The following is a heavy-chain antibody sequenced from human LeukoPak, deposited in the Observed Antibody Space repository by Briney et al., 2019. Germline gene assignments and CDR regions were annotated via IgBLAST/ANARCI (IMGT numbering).Heavy chain of an antibody. CDR1: GYTFSSYG. V-gene: IGHV1-18*01. CDR2: ISAYNANT. Sequence: ASVKVSCKASGYTFSSYGISWVRQAPGQGLEWMGWISAYNANTHYAQKVQGRVTMTTDSSTTTAYMELRSLRSDDTAVYYCARYRDYYGSGSYRAHGFDIWGQGTMVTVSS. D-gene: IGHD3-10*01. J-gene: IGHJ3*02. CDR3: ARYRDYYGSGSYRAHGFDI.